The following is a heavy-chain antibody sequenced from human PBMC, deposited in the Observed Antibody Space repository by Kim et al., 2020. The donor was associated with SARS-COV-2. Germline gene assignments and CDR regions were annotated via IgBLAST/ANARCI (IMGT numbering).Heavy chain of an antibody. CDR2: IIPIFGTA. CDR1: GGTFSSYA. Sequence: SVKVSCKASGGTFSSYAISWVRQAPGQGLEWMGGIIPIFGTANYAQKFQGRVTITADESTSTAYMELSSLRSEDTAVYYCVVGGYSYGYALFGMDVWGQGTTVTVSS. D-gene: IGHD5-18*01. J-gene: IGHJ6*02. V-gene: IGHV1-69*13. CDR3: VVGGYSYGYALFGMDV.